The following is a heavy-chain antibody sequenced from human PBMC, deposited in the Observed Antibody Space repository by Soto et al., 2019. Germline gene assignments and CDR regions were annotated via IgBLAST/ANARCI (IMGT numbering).Heavy chain of an antibody. CDR3: TRRVAAAGTYYYYGMDV. V-gene: IGHV3-73*01. Sequence: GGSLRLSCAASGFTFSGSAMHWVRQASGKGLEWVGRIRSKANSYATAYAASVKGRFTISRDDSKNTAYLQMNSLKTEDTVVYYCTRRVAAAGTYYYYGMDVWGQGTTVTVSS. CDR1: GFTFSGSA. CDR2: IRSKANSYAT. D-gene: IGHD6-13*01. J-gene: IGHJ6*02.